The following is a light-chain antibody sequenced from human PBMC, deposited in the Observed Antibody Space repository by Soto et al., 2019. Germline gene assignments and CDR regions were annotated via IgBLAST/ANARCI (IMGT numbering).Light chain of an antibody. Sequence: QSVLTQPASVSLSPGQSITISCTGPSSDVGSYNLVSWYQQHPDKAPKLMIYEGSKRPSGVSNRFSGSKSGNTASLTISGLQAEDEADYYCCSYAGSSSYVFGTGTKVTVL. CDR1: SSDVGSYNL. V-gene: IGLV2-23*01. CDR3: CSYAGSSSYV. J-gene: IGLJ1*01. CDR2: EGS.